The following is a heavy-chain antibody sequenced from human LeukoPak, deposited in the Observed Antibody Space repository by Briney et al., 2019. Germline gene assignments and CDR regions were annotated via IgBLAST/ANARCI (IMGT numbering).Heavy chain of an antibody. Sequence: GGSLRLSCAASGFIFSRYAMHWVRQAPGKGLEWVAVISYHGSNKYYADSVKGRFTISRDNSKNTLYLQMNSLRAEDTAVYYCARALYSSSSYWGQGTLVTVSS. CDR1: GFIFSRYA. CDR2: ISYHGSNK. CDR3: ARALYSSSSY. J-gene: IGHJ4*02. D-gene: IGHD6-6*01. V-gene: IGHV3-30-3*01.